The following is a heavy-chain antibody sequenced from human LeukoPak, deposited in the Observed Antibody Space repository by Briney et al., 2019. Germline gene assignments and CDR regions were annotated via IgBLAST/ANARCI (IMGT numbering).Heavy chain of an antibody. CDR3: ARGSGYYYDSSGYLDY. Sequence: ASVKVSCKASGYTFTGYYMHWVRQAPGQGLEWMGWINPNSGGTNYAQKFQGRVTMTRDVSTSTVYMELSSLRSEDTAVYYCARGSGYYYDSSGYLDYWGQGTLVTVSS. J-gene: IGHJ4*02. CDR2: INPNSGGT. D-gene: IGHD3-22*01. CDR1: GYTFTGYY. V-gene: IGHV1-2*02.